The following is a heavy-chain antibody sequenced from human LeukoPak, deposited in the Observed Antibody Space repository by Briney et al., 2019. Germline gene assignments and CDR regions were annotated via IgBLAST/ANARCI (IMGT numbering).Heavy chain of an antibody. CDR1: GFTFSSYA. V-gene: IGHV3-23*01. CDR3: AKGAYYYDSSGYIDY. Sequence: TGGSLRLSCAASGFTFSSYAMSWVRQAPGKGLEWVSAVSGSGGSTYYADSVKGLFTISGDNSKNTLYLQMNSLRAEDTAVYYCAKGAYYYDSSGYIDYWGQGTLVTVSS. J-gene: IGHJ4*02. CDR2: VSGSGGST. D-gene: IGHD3-22*01.